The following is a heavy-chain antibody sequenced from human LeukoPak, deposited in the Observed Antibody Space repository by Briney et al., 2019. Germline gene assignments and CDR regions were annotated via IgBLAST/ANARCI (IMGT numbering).Heavy chain of an antibody. V-gene: IGHV3-9*01. D-gene: IGHD3-3*01. Sequence: GGSLRLSCAASGFTFDDYAMHWVRQAPGKGLEWVSGISWNSGSIGYADSVKGRFTISRDNAKNSLYLQMNSLRAEDTAVYYCAREGGYDGNDHWGQGTLVTVSS. CDR1: GFTFDDYA. J-gene: IGHJ4*02. CDR3: AREGGYDGNDH. CDR2: ISWNSGSI.